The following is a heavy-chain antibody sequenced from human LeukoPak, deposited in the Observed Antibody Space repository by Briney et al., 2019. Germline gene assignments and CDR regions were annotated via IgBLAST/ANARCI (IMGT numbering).Heavy chain of an antibody. V-gene: IGHV4-59*01. Sequence: SETLSLTCSVSGGSISSYYWSWIRQPPGKGLEWIGYIYYSGSTNYNPSLKSRVTISLDTSKNQFSLKLSSVTTADTAVYYCARSVVTLYWYFDLWGRGTLVTVSS. CDR2: IYYSGST. D-gene: IGHD4-23*01. J-gene: IGHJ2*01. CDR3: ARSVVTLYWYFDL. CDR1: GGSISSYY.